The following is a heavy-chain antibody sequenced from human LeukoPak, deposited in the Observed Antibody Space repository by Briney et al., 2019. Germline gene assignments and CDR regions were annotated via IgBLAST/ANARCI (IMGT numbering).Heavy chain of an antibody. D-gene: IGHD2-2*01. CDR2: ISGSGGST. CDR1: GFTFSSYS. Sequence: PGGSLRLSCAASGFTFSSYSMNWVRQAPGKGLEWVSVISGSGGSTYYADSVKGRLTISRDNSKNTLYLQMNSLRAEDTAVYYCARVGGIVVLPAAIPRMGLFNVWGKGTTVTISS. J-gene: IGHJ6*04. V-gene: IGHV3-23*01. CDR3: ARVGGIVVLPAAIPRMGLFNV.